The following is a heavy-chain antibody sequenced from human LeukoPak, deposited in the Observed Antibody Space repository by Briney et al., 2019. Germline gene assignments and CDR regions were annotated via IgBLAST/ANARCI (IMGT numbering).Heavy chain of an antibody. Sequence: SETLSLTCTVSGGSISSSSYYWGWIRQPPGKGLEWIGSIYYSGSTYYNPSLKSRVTISVDTSKNQFSLKLSSVTAADTAVYYCARHPRYNWKIDYWGQGTLVTVSS. D-gene: IGHD1-20*01. CDR2: IYYSGST. CDR3: ARHPRYNWKIDY. V-gene: IGHV4-39*01. CDR1: GGSISSSSYY. J-gene: IGHJ4*02.